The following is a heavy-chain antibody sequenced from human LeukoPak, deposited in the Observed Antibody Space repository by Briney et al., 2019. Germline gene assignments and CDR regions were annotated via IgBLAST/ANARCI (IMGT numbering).Heavy chain of an antibody. CDR3: ARYSSSPRMAFDI. Sequence: SETLSLTCAVYGGSFSGYYWSWIRQPPGKGLEWIGEINHSGSTNYNPSLKSRVTISVDTSKNQFSLKLSSVTAADTAVYYCARYSSSPRMAFDIWGQGTMVTVSS. J-gene: IGHJ3*02. CDR2: INHSGST. V-gene: IGHV4-34*01. CDR1: GGSFSGYY. D-gene: IGHD6-6*01.